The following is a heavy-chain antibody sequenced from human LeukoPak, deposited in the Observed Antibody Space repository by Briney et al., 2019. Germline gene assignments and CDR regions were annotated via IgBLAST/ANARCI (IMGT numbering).Heavy chain of an antibody. CDR3: ARGYGDYAGKESSDY. J-gene: IGHJ4*02. D-gene: IGHD4-17*01. V-gene: IGHV1-69*05. Sequence: GASVKVSCKASGGTFSSYAISWVRQAPGQGLEWMGGIIPIFGTANYAQKFQGRVTMTRDTSISTAYMELSRLRSDDTAVYYCARGYGDYAGKESSDYWGQGTLVTVSS. CDR2: IIPIFGTA. CDR1: GGTFSSYA.